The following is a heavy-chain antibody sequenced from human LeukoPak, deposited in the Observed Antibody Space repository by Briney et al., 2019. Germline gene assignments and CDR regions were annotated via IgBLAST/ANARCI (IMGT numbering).Heavy chain of an antibody. Sequence: KPSETLSLTCTVSGGSISSSSYYWGWIRQPPGKGLEWIGSIYYSGSTYYNPSLKSRVTISVDKSKNQFSLKLSSVTAADTAVYYCARRVGRGYDFWSGYYEGTTKNNWFDPWGQGTLVTVSS. CDR3: ARRVGRGYDFWSGYYEGTTKNNWFDP. CDR2: IYYSGST. CDR1: GGSISSSSYY. D-gene: IGHD3-3*01. V-gene: IGHV4-39*07. J-gene: IGHJ5*02.